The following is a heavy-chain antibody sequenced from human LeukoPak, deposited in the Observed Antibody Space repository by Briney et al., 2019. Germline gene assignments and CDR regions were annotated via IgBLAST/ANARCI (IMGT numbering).Heavy chain of an antibody. V-gene: IGHV3-74*01. CDR3: ASEEGGLDV. J-gene: IGHJ6*02. CDR1: GFTFSSYW. Sequence: GGSLSLSCAVSGFTFSSYWMHWVRQVPAKGLVWVSRINSGGSSTSHADSVKGRLPNSRDNPKSTPDLQMNPLRGEETALYYCASEEGGLDVWGQGTTVTVSS. CDR2: INSGGSST.